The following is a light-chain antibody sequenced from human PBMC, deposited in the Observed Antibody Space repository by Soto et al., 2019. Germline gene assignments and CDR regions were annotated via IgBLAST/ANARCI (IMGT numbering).Light chain of an antibody. CDR1: QTVNTY. J-gene: IGKJ1*01. V-gene: IGKV1-39*01. Sequence: DIQMTQSPSSLSASIGDRVTITCRASQTVNTYLHWYQQKPGKAPKLLIYAASNLKSGVPSRFSGSGSGTNFTLSLNSLQPEDFATYYCQQGYSNPWTFGEGTKVDIK. CDR2: AAS. CDR3: QQGYSNPWT.